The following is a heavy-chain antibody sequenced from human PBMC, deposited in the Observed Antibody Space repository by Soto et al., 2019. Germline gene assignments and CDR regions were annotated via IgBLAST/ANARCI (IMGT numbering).Heavy chain of an antibody. Sequence: SETLSLTCAVYGGSFSGPYWSWIRQPPGKGLEWIGEINHRGSTNYNPSLKSRVTISVDTSKTQFSLRLRSVTAADTAVYYCARNIVVIPAALRKGARGSYYFDYWGQGTLVTVSS. V-gene: IGHV4-34*01. CDR2: INHRGST. CDR3: ARNIVVIPAALRKGARGSYYFDY. CDR1: GGSFSGPY. D-gene: IGHD2-2*01. J-gene: IGHJ4*02.